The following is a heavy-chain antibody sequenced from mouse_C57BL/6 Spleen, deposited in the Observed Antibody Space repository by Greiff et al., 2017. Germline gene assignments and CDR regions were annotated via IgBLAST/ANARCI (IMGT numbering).Heavy chain of an antibody. V-gene: IGHV1-82*01. J-gene: IGHJ3*01. CDR2: IYPGVGDT. Sequence: VQLQQSGPELVKPGASVKISCKASGYAFSSSWMNWVKQRPGKGLEWIGRIYPGVGDTNYNEKFKGKATLTADKSSSTAYMQLSSLTSEDSAVYFCARGTGTPYWGQGALVTVSA. CDR1: GYAFSSSW. D-gene: IGHD4-1*01. CDR3: ARGTGTPY.